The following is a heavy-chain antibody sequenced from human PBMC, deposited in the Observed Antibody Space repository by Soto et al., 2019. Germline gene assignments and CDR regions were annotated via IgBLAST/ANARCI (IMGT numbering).Heavy chain of an antibody. CDR2: IYSSGTFI. J-gene: IGHJ4*02. Sequence: EVQLVESGGGLVKPGGSLRLSCTASGFIFRTYGMTWVRQAPGKGLEWVSSIYSSGTFIYYADSVKGRFTISRDDATNSLFLQMNSLRDEDTAVYYCGRAIGRGIIRDWGQGTLVTVSS. D-gene: IGHD2-21*01. CDR3: GRAIGRGIIRD. CDR1: GFIFRTYG. V-gene: IGHV3-21*01.